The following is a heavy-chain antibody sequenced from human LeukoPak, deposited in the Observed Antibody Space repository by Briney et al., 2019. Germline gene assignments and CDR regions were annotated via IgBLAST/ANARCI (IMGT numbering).Heavy chain of an antibody. CDR3: ARDPYSSSWSYGMDV. J-gene: IGHJ6*02. CDR2: IKQDGSEK. Sequence: PGGSLRLSCTASGFTFSNYWMSWVRQPPEKVLEWVAKIKQDGSEKVYVDSVKGRFTISRDNAQSSLYLQMNSLRAEDTAVYYCARDPYSSSWSYGMDVWGQGTAVTVSS. V-gene: IGHV3-7*05. D-gene: IGHD6-13*01. CDR1: GFTFSNYW.